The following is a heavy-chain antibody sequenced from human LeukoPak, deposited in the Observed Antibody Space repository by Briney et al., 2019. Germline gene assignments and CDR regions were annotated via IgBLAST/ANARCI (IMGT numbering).Heavy chain of an antibody. Sequence: PGGSLRLSCAASGFTFHDYAMHWVRQAPGWGLEWVSGISWDSDNIAYADSVKGRFTISRDNAKHSLYLQMNSLKADDMAFYYCAKDRAGSLFGDYGGAFDYWGQKTLVTVSS. J-gene: IGHJ4*01. V-gene: IGHV3-9*03. CDR1: GFTFHDYA. CDR2: ISWDSDNI. CDR3: AKDRAGSLFGDYGGAFDY. D-gene: IGHD4-17*01.